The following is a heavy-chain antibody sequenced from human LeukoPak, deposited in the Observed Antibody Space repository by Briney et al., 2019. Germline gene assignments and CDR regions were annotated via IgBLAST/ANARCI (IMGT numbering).Heavy chain of an antibody. V-gene: IGHV1-2*02. CDR1: GYTFTAFL. CDR2: INPNSGGT. CDR3: ARAQLGLDY. J-gene: IGHJ4*02. Sequence: ASVKVSRKASGYTFTAFLMHWVRQAPGQGLEWMGWINPNSGGTNYAQKFQGRVTMTRDTSISTDYMELSRLRSDDTAVYYCARAQLGLDYWGQGTLVTVSS. D-gene: IGHD3-16*01.